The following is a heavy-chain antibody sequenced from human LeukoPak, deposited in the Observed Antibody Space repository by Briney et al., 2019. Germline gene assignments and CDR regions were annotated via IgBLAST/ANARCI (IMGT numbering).Heavy chain of an antibody. Sequence: GALRLSCAASGFTFKNYGMHWVRQAPGKGLEWVAVISYDGSIKYYADSVKGRFTISRDNSKNTLYLQMDTLRAEDSAVYYCAEVYFDILTGYYRGPNFDYWGQGTLVTVSS. CDR3: AEVYFDILTGYYRGPNFDY. CDR2: ISYDGSIK. CDR1: GFTFKNYG. D-gene: IGHD3-9*01. V-gene: IGHV3-30*18. J-gene: IGHJ4*02.